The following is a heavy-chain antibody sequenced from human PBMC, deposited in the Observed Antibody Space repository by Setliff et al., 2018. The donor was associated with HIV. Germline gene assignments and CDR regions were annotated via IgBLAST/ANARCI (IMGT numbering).Heavy chain of an antibody. D-gene: IGHD5-18*01. J-gene: IGHJ4*02. V-gene: IGHV3-11*05. CDR2: ISSSGSFT. CDR3: ARDGSYISRGY. CDR1: GFTFSNAW. Sequence: PGGSLRLSCAASGFTFSNAWMSWVRQAPGKGLEWVSYISSSGSFTNYADSVKGRFTISRDNAKNSLYLQMNSLRAEDTAVYYCARDGSYISRGYWGQGTLVTVSS.